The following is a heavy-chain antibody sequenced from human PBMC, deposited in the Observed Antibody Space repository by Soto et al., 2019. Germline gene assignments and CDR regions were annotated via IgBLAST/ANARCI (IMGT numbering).Heavy chain of an antibody. J-gene: IGHJ6*02. CDR3: ARATSAGNGRRVDV. V-gene: IGHV1-46*01. D-gene: IGHD6-13*01. CDR2: INPSGGST. CDR1: GYTFTTYY. Sequence: QVQLVQSGTEVKEPGASVSLSCKASGYTFTTYYIHWVRQAPGQGLEWMGMINPSGGSTTYAQNFQGRVTLTGDTSTSTVYMDLTSLRSDDTAVYYCARATSAGNGRRVDVWGQGTTVTVSS.